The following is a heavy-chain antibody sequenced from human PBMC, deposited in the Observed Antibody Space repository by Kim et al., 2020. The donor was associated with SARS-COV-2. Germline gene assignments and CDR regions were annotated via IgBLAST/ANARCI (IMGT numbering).Heavy chain of an antibody. J-gene: IGHJ5*01. Sequence: YAEPVKGRFTISRDDSKNTLYLQMDSLKTEDTAVYYCTRDQQWFGELFDFWGQGTLVTVSS. V-gene: IGHV3-15*01. D-gene: IGHD3-10*01. CDR3: TRDQQWFGELFDF.